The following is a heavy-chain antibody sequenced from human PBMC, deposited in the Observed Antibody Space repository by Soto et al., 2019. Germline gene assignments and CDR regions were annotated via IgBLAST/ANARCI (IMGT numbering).Heavy chain of an antibody. Sequence: SETLSLTCTVSGGSISSSSYYWGWIRQPPGKGLEWIGSIYYSGSTYYNPSLKSRVTISVDTSKNQFSLKLSSVTAADTAVYYCARTLRDGYTLGYFDYWGQGTLVTVSS. J-gene: IGHJ4*02. CDR1: GGSISSSSYY. D-gene: IGHD5-12*01. CDR2: IYYSGST. CDR3: ARTLRDGYTLGYFDY. V-gene: IGHV4-39*01.